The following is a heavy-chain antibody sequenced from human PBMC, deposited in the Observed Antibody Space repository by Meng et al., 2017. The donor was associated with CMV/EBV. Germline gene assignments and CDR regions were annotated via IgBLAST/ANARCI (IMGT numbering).Heavy chain of an antibody. CDR2: INHSGST. J-gene: IGHJ4*02. D-gene: IGHD6-13*01. Sequence: QVRLKQGGAGLLKPSETLSLTCAVYGGSFSGYYWSWIRQPPGKGLEWIGEINHSGSTNYNPSLKSRVTISVDTSKNQFSLKLSSVTAADTAVYYCARGGIAAAGPFDYWGQGTLVTVSS. V-gene: IGHV4-34*01. CDR3: ARGGIAAAGPFDY. CDR1: GGSFSGYY.